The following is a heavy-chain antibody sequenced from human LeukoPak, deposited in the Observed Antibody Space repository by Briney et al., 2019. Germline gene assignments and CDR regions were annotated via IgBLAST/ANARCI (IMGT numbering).Heavy chain of an antibody. V-gene: IGHV4-59*01. CDR2: IYYSGST. Sequence: SETLSLTCTVSGGSISSYYWSWVRQPPGKGLDWIGCIYYSGSTNYNPSLKSRVTISVDTSKNQFSLKLSSVTAAVTAIYYCARVYSSSWYRGSLYFDYWGQGTLVTVSS. CDR3: ARVYSSSWYRGSLYFDY. D-gene: IGHD6-13*01. J-gene: IGHJ4*02. CDR1: GGSISSYY.